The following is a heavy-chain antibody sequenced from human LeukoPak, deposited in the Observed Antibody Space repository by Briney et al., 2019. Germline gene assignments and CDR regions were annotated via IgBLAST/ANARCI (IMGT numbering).Heavy chain of an antibody. CDR2: ISNTGGST. CDR3: AKVGSRREFDC. D-gene: IGHD2-15*01. Sequence: PGGSLRLSCSVSGFTFSIYVMHWVRQAPGRGLEYVSAISNTGGSTYYADSVKGRFTISRDNSKNTMCLQMDSLRPEDTALYYCAKVGSRREFDCWGQGTLVTVSS. V-gene: IGHV3-64*04. CDR1: GFTFSIYV. J-gene: IGHJ5*01.